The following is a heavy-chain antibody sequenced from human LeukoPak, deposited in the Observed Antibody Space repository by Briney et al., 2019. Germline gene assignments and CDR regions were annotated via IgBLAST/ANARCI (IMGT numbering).Heavy chain of an antibody. D-gene: IGHD4-17*01. CDR3: AKDPSPYGDYRGSPFDP. CDR1: GFTFDDYA. CDR2: ISWNSGSI. V-gene: IGHV3-9*01. J-gene: IGHJ5*02. Sequence: GGSLRLSCAASGFTFDDYAMHWVRQAPGKGLEWVSGISWNSGSIGYADCVKGRFTISRDNAKNSLYLQMNSLRAEDTALYYCAKDPSPYGDYRGSPFDPWGQGTLVTVSS.